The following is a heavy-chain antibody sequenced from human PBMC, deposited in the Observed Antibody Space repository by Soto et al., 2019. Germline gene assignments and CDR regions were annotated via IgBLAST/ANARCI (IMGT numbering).Heavy chain of an antibody. J-gene: IGHJ6*02. CDR2: INPNSGGT. CDR1: GYTFTGYY. V-gene: IGHV1-2*02. CDR3: ARGQTEGGYYYYYGMDV. D-gene: IGHD3-16*01. Sequence: QVQLVQSGAEVKKPGASVKVSCKASGYTFTGYYMHWVRQAPGQGLEWMGWINPNSGGTNYAQKVQGRGTMTRDTSISTAYMELSRLRSDDTAVYYCARGQTEGGYYYYYGMDVWGQGTTVTVSS.